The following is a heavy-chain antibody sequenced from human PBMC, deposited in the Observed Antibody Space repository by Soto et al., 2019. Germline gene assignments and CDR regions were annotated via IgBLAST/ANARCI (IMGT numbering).Heavy chain of an antibody. Sequence: QVQLVQSGAEVKKPGSSVKVSCKASGGTFSSYTISWVRQAPGQGLEWMGRIIPILGIANYAQKFQGRVTITADKSTSTAYMELSSLRSEDTAVYYCARVNDILPGAIDYWGQGTLVTVSS. V-gene: IGHV1-69*02. CDR1: GGTFSSYT. D-gene: IGHD3-9*01. J-gene: IGHJ4*02. CDR2: IIPILGIA. CDR3: ARVNDILPGAIDY.